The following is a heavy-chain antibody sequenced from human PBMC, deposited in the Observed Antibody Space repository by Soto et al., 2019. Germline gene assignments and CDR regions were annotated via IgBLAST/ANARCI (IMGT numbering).Heavy chain of an antibody. D-gene: IGHD4-17*01. J-gene: IGHJ6*02. CDR2: IIPIFGTA. Sequence: ASVKVSCKASGYTFTNYGISWVRQAPGQGLEWMGGIIPIFGTANYAQKFQGRVTITADESTSTAYMELSSLRSEDTAVYYCARGLSTTVTTGYYYYGMDVWGQGTTVTLSS. CDR1: GYTFTNYG. CDR3: ARGLSTTVTTGYYYYGMDV. V-gene: IGHV1-69*13.